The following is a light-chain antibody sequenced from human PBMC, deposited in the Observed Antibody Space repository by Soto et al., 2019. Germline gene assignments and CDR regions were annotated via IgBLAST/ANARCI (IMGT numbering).Light chain of an antibody. CDR1: QSVDSY. CDR2: GAS. J-gene: IGKJ5*01. V-gene: IGKV3-11*01. Sequence: ETVLTQSPASLSLSPGERATLSCRASQSVDSYLVWYQQKPGQAPRLLIFGASNRATGIPARFSGSGSGTHFTLTINSLEPDDFAVYYCQQRDSWPITFGQGTRLEIK. CDR3: QQRDSWPIT.